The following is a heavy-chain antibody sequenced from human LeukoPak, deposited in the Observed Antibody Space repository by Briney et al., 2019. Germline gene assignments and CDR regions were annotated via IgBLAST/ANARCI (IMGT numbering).Heavy chain of an antibody. CDR1: GFTVSGHP. D-gene: IGHD4-17*01. V-gene: IGHV3-53*01. CDR3: AKGGVYGDYYFDY. J-gene: IGHJ4*02. CDR2: IYRGGNT. Sequence: GGSLRLSCAASGFTVSGHPMSWVRQAPGKGLEWVSVIYRGGNTYYADSVKGRFTISTDNSKNTVYLQMNSLRAEDTALYYCAKGGVYGDYYFDYWGQGTLVTVSS.